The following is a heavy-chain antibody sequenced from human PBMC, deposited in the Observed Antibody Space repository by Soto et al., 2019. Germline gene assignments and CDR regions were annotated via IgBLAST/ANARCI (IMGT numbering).Heavy chain of an antibody. CDR2: ISAYNGNT. Sequence: QVQLVQSGAEVKKPGASVKVSCKASGYTLTSYGISWLRQAPGQGLEWMGWISAYNGNTIYAQKLQGRVTMTTHTPTSTAYMELRSLRSDDTAVYYCARGFLEWLSPSFDYWGQGTLVTVSS. D-gene: IGHD3-3*01. J-gene: IGHJ4*02. CDR1: GYTLTSYG. V-gene: IGHV1-18*04. CDR3: ARGFLEWLSPSFDY.